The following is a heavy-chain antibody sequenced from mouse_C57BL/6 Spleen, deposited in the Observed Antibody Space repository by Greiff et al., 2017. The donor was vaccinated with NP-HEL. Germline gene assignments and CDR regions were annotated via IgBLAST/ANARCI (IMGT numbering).Heavy chain of an antibody. CDR2: IYPGSGNT. CDR1: GYTFTDYY. CDR3: ARDGYDGAWFAY. Sequence: QVQLQQSGAELVRPGASVKLSCKASGYTFTDYYINWVKQRPGQGLEWIARIYPGSGNTYYNEKFKGKATLTAEKSSSTAYMQLSSLTSEDSAVYFCARDGYDGAWFAYWGQGTLVTVSA. J-gene: IGHJ3*01. V-gene: IGHV1-76*01. D-gene: IGHD2-2*01.